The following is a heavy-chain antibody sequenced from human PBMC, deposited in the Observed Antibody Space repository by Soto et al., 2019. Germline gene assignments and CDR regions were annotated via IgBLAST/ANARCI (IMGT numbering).Heavy chain of an antibody. D-gene: IGHD3-10*01. CDR3: AQSGEDSDYYYYGMDV. CDR1: GDTVSSNSVA. J-gene: IGHJ6*02. CDR2: TYYRSRWYS. V-gene: IGHV6-1*01. Sequence: QVQLQQSGPGLVKPSQTLSLTCVGSGDTVSSNSVAWNWVRQSPSRGLEWLGRTYYRSRWYSDYAVAVRSRIDINADTSKNQVSLQLNSVTPEDTAVYYCAQSGEDSDYYYYGMDVWGQGTTVTVSS.